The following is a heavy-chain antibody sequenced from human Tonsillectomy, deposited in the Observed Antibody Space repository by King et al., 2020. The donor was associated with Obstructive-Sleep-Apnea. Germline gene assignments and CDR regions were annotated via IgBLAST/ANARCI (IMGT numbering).Heavy chain of an antibody. V-gene: IGHV3-9*01. J-gene: IGHJ4*02. CDR3: AKDVSQQLVHVTYYFDY. CDR1: GFSFDDYA. CDR2: ISWNSGSI. Sequence: EVQLVESGGGLVQPGRSLRLSCAASGFSFDDYATHWVRQAPGKGLEWVSGISWNSGSIGYADSVKGRFTISRDNAKNSLYLQMDSLRAEDTAFYYCAKDVSQQLVHVTYYFDYWGQGTLVTVSS. D-gene: IGHD6-13*01.